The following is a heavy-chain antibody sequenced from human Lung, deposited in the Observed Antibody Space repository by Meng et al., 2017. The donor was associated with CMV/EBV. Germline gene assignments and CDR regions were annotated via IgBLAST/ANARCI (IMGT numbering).Heavy chain of an antibody. D-gene: IGHD6-13*01. Sequence: LTLXCTVSGGSVSTGGYYWTWLRQPPGKGLEWIGFIYYTGDTHYKSSLRRRLAISLDASKNQVSLKLNSVTAADTAVYYCARDLLGSSSWSDDAFDIXGQGXTVTVSS. V-gene: IGHV4-61*08. CDR2: IYYTGDT. J-gene: IGHJ3*02. CDR1: GGSVSTGGYY. CDR3: ARDLLGSSSWSDDAFDI.